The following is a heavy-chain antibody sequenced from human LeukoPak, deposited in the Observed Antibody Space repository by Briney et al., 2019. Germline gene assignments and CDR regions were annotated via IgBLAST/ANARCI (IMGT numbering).Heavy chain of an antibody. V-gene: IGHV3-23*01. J-gene: IGHJ4*02. CDR1: GFTFSSYA. Sequence: PGGSLRLSCAASGFTFSSYAMSWVRQAPGKGLEWVLAISGSGGSTYYADSVKGRFTISRDNSKNTLYLQMNSLRAEETAVYYCAKDVPSHYYYDSSELGIIDYWGQGTLVTVSS. CDR3: AKDVPSHYYYDSSELGIIDY. D-gene: IGHD3-22*01. CDR2: ISGSGGST.